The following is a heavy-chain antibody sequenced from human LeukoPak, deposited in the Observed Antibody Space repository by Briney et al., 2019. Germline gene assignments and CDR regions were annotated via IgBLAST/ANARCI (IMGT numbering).Heavy chain of an antibody. Sequence: GGSLRLSCAASGFTVSRHYMSWVRQAPGKGLEWVSVIYSGDSGVSTYYADSVKGRFTISRHNSKNTLYLQMSSLRAEDTAVYFCARSAARLRYYYAMDVWGQGTTVTVCS. CDR2: IYSGDSGVST. CDR3: ARSAARLRYYYAMDV. D-gene: IGHD6-6*01. V-gene: IGHV3-53*04. CDR1: GFTVSRHY. J-gene: IGHJ6*02.